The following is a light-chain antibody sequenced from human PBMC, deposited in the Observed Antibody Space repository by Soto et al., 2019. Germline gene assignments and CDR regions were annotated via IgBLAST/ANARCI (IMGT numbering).Light chain of an antibody. CDR2: VAS. CDR3: QQYNVWPLT. J-gene: IGKJ4*01. Sequence: EIVMTPSPATLSVSQGERATLSCRASQSVSSNLAWYQQKPGQTPKLLIYVASTRATGIPARFSGSGSGTEFTLTISSLQSEDFAVYYCQQYNVWPLTFGGGTKVEFK. CDR1: QSVSSN. V-gene: IGKV3-15*01.